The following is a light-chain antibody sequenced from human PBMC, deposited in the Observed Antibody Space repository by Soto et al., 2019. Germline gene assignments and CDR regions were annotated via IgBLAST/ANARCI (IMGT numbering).Light chain of an antibody. J-gene: IGKJ5*01. CDR1: QSVSSN. CDR3: QQYNTLIT. V-gene: IGKV3-15*01. Sequence: EVVMTQSPATLPVSPGERATLSCRASQSVSSNLAWYQQKPGRAPRLLIYGASIRATGVPARFSGSGSGTAFTLTISSLQSEDFAVYFCQQYNTLITFGPGTRLEIK. CDR2: GAS.